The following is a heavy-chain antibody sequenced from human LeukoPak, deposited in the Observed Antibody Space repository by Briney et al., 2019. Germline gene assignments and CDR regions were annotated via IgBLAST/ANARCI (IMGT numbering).Heavy chain of an antibody. Sequence: SETLSLTRTVSGGSISSSSYYWGWIRQPPGKGLEWIGSIYYSGSTYYNPSLKSRVTISVDTSKNQFSLKLSSVTAADTAVYYCARSLMTLSDAFDIWGQGTMVTVSS. CDR3: ARSLMTLSDAFDI. V-gene: IGHV4-39*01. D-gene: IGHD2/OR15-2a*01. CDR2: IYYSGST. CDR1: GGSISSSSYY. J-gene: IGHJ3*02.